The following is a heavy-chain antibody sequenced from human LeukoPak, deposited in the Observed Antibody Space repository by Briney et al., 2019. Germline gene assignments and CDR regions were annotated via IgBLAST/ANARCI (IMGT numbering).Heavy chain of an antibody. CDR3: AKDGYYDSSGFVDY. CDR1: GFTFSSYA. Sequence: GGSLRLSCAASGFTFSSYAMSWVRQAPGKGLEWVSAISGSGGSTYYADSVKGRFTISRDNSKNTLYLQMSSLRAEDTAVYYCAKDGYYDSSGFVDYWGQGTLVTVSS. V-gene: IGHV3-23*01. D-gene: IGHD3-22*01. J-gene: IGHJ4*02. CDR2: ISGSGGST.